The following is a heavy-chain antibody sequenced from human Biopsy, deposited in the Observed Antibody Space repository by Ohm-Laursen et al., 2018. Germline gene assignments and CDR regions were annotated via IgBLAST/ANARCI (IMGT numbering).Heavy chain of an antibody. CDR1: GDSISTSTTYY. V-gene: IGHV4-39*01. CDR2: IYNSETT. Sequence: GSLSLTCIVSGDSISTSTTYYWAWLRQPPGKGLEWIGSIYNSETTFYNPSLKSRVAISVNTSTNQFSLKVSSVTAADTALYYCARHPTGFWFDPWGHGTLVTVSS. CDR3: ARHPTGFWFDP. J-gene: IGHJ5*02.